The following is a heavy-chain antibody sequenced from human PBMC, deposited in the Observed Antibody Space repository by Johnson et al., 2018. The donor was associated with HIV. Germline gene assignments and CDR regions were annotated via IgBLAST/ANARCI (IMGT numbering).Heavy chain of an antibody. CDR2: IGTAGDT. CDR1: GFIFSSYD. CDR3: TTDYFVVGAFDI. D-gene: IGHD2-21*01. J-gene: IGHJ3*02. V-gene: IGHV3-13*01. Sequence: VQLVESGGGLVQPGGSLRLSCAASGFIFSSYDMHWVRQATGKGLEWVSTIGTAGDTYYPGSVKGRFTISRENAKNSLYLQMNSLKAGDTAVYYCTTDYFVVGAFDIWGQGTMVTVSS.